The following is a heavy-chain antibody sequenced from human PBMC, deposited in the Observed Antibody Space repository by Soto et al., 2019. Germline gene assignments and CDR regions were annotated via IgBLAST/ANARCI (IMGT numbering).Heavy chain of an antibody. D-gene: IGHD6-13*01. Sequence: PGGSLRLSCAASGFTFSSYWMHWVRQAPGKGLVWVSRINSDGSSTSYADSVKGRFTISRDNAKNTLYLQMNSLRAEDTAVYYCAREAAAAGIPALGGGFDPWGQGTLVTVSS. CDR2: INSDGSST. CDR3: AREAAAAGIPALGGGFDP. J-gene: IGHJ5*02. V-gene: IGHV3-74*01. CDR1: GFTFSSYW.